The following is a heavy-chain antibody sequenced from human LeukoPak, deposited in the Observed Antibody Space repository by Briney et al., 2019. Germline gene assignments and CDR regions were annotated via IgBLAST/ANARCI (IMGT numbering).Heavy chain of an antibody. CDR3: AKGKVGATDYFDY. CDR1: GFTFSSYA. Sequence: GGSLRLSCAASGFTFSSYAMSWVRQAPGKGLEWVSAISGSGGSTYYADSVKGRFTISRDNSKNTLYLQMNSLSAEDTDVYYCAKGKVGATDYFDYWGQGTLVTVSS. V-gene: IGHV3-23*01. D-gene: IGHD1-26*01. J-gene: IGHJ4*02. CDR2: ISGSGGST.